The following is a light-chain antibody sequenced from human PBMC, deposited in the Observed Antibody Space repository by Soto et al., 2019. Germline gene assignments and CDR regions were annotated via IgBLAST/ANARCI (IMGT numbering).Light chain of an antibody. J-gene: IGLJ3*02. CDR3: SSYVVSYKWV. CDR2: QVT. Sequence: QSVLTQPPSASGSPGQSVTISCTGTSSDVGAYDYVSWFQQHPGKAPKLIIYQVTKRPSGVPDRFSGSKSGNTASLTVFGLQAEDEADYYCSSYVVSYKWVLGGGTKLTVL. V-gene: IGLV2-8*01. CDR1: SSDVGAYDY.